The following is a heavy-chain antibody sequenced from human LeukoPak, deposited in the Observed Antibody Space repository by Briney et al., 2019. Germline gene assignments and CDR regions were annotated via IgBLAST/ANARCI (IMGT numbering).Heavy chain of an antibody. Sequence: GGSLRLSCAASGFTFSDYWMSWVGQAPGKGLEWVANINEDGSEKYYVDSVKGRFTISRDNAKNSLYLQMNSLRAEDTAVYYCARDRRGWSGYWGQGTPVTVSS. D-gene: IGHD6-19*01. V-gene: IGHV3-7*01. CDR1: GFTFSDYW. CDR2: INEDGSEK. J-gene: IGHJ4*02. CDR3: ARDRRGWSGY.